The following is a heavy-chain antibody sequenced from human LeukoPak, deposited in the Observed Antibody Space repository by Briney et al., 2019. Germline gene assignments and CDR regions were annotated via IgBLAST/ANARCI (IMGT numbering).Heavy chain of an antibody. J-gene: IGHJ5*02. V-gene: IGHV4-4*07. D-gene: IGHD4-17*01. CDR1: GGSISSYY. CDR2: IYTSGST. CDR3: ARAQTYGDYLSWFDP. Sequence: PSETLSLTCTVSGGSISSYYWTWIRQPAGKGLEWIGRIYTSGSTNYNPSLKSRVTMSVDTSKNQFSLKLSSVTAADTAVYYCARAQTYGDYLSWFDPWGKGTLVTVSS.